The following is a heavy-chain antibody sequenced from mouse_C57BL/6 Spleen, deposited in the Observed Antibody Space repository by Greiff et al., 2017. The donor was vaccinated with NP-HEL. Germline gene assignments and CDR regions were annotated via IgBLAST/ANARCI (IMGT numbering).Heavy chain of an antibody. V-gene: IGHV5-9-1*02. D-gene: IGHD1-1*01. CDR1: GFTFSSYA. Sequence: EVQLQESGEGLVKPGGSLKLSCAASGFTFSSYAMPWVRQTPEKRLEWVAYISSGGDYTHYEDTVKGRFTIPRDNAWNTLYLQMSSLKSEDTAIYYCTREGPSDNYGSNYAMDYWGQGTSVTVSS. CDR3: TREGPSDNYGSNYAMDY. CDR2: ISSGGDYT. J-gene: IGHJ4*01.